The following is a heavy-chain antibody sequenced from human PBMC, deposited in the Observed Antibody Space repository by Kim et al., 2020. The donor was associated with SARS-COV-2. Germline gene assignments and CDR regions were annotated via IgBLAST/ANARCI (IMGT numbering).Heavy chain of an antibody. CDR3: AKAPSRYGGSWYYFDY. J-gene: IGHJ4*02. D-gene: IGHD2-15*01. CDR2: ISGSGGST. V-gene: IGHV3-23*01. CDR1: GFTFSSYA. Sequence: GGSLRLSCAASGFTFSSYAMSWVRQAPGKGLEWVSAISGSGGSTYYADSVKGRFTISIDNSKNTLYLQMNSLRAEDTAVYYCAKAPSRYGGSWYYFDYWGQEALVTASS.